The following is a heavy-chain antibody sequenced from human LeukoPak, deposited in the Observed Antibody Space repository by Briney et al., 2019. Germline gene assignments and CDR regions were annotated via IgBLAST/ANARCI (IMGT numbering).Heavy chain of an antibody. Sequence: GASVKVSCKASGFTFTSSAVQWVRQARGQRLEWIGWIVVGSGNTNYAQKFQERVTITRNMSTSTAYMELSSLRSEDTAVYYCAAGSLRWLLPNVFDIWGQGTMVTVSS. CDR2: IVVGSGNT. J-gene: IGHJ3*02. V-gene: IGHV1-58*01. CDR3: AAGSLRWLLPNVFDI. CDR1: GFTFTSSA. D-gene: IGHD4-23*01.